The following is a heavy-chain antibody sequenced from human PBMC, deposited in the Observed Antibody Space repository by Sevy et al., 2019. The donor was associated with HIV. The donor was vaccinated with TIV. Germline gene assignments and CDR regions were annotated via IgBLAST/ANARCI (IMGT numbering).Heavy chain of an antibody. J-gene: IGHJ4*02. CDR2: IYYSGST. CDR1: GGSISSYY. CDR3: AREMTAGSAFDY. Sequence: SETLSLTCTVSGGSISSYYWSWIRQPPGKGLEWIGYIYYSGSTNYNPPLKSRVTISVDTSKNQFSLKLSSVTAADTAVYYCAREMTAGSAFDYWGQGTLVTVSS. D-gene: IGHD3-10*01. V-gene: IGHV4-59*01.